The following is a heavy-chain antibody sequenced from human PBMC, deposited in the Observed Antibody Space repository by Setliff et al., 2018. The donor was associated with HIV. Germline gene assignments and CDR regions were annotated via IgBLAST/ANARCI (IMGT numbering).Heavy chain of an antibody. J-gene: IGHJ4*02. CDR1: GGSMSTYY. D-gene: IGHD2-21*02. CDR3: ARGEFYCGTDCYWSSFDY. Sequence: ASETLSLTCTVSGGSMSTYYWSWIRQPPGKGLEWIGYIYTSGSTNYNPSLRSRVTISVDTSKNQFSLRLSSVTAADTAVYYCARGEFYCGTDCYWSSFDYWGQGILVTVSS. V-gene: IGHV4-4*08. CDR2: IYTSGST.